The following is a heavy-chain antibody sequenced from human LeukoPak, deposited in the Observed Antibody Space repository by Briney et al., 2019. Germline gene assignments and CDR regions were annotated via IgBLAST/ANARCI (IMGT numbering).Heavy chain of an antibody. J-gene: IGHJ5*02. Sequence: PSETLSLTCTVSGVSISSSSYYWGWIRQPPGKGLEWIGSIYYSGSTYYNPSLKSRVTISVDTSKNQFSLKLSSVTAADTAVYYCARGYYYDSSGYYYYWFDPWGQGTLVTISS. CDR2: IYYSGST. CDR3: ARGYYYDSSGYYYYWFDP. CDR1: GVSISSSSYY. V-gene: IGHV4-39*01. D-gene: IGHD3-22*01.